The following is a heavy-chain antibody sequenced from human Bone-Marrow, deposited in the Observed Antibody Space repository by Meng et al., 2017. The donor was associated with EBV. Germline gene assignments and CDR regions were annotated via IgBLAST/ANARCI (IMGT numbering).Heavy chain of an antibody. V-gene: IGHV1-69*06. CDR2: FLPILGAA. CDR3: ARDGIAVPGGSNWFDP. D-gene: IGHD6-19*01. CDR1: GDIFTNLA. J-gene: IGHJ5*02. Sequence: VQLVPPGAAVKKPGSSVKVSLKASGDIFTNLAFTWVRQVPGKGLEWMGGFLPILGAANYAQKFQGRLTITADKSTTTAFMELRSLRVDDTAVYFCARDGIAVPGGSNWFDPWGQGTLVTVSS.